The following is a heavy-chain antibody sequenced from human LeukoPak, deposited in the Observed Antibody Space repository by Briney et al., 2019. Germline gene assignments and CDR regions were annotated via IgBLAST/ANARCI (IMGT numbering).Heavy chain of an antibody. CDR1: GGSFSGYY. D-gene: IGHD3-16*02. V-gene: IGHV4-34*01. CDR2: INHSGST. CDR3: ARDLIADYVWGSYRYSDAFDI. J-gene: IGHJ3*02. Sequence: SETLSLTCAVYGGSFSGYYWSWIRQPPGKGLEWIGEINHSGSTNYNPSLKSRVTISVDTSKNQFSLKLSSVTTADTAVYYCARDLIADYVWGSYRYSDAFDIWGQGTMVTVS.